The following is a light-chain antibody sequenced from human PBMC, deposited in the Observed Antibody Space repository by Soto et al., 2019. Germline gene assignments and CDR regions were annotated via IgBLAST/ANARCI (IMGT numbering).Light chain of an antibody. CDR3: GSYTSATTWV. J-gene: IGLJ3*02. CDR1: SSDVGGYNY. CDR2: RVI. Sequence: QSALTQPRSVSGSPGQSVTISCTGTSSDVGGYNYVSWYQLHPGKAPKLIIYRVINRPSGISDRFSGSKSGNSASLSISGLQPEDEASYFCGSYTSATTWVFGGGTKLTVL. V-gene: IGLV2-11*01.